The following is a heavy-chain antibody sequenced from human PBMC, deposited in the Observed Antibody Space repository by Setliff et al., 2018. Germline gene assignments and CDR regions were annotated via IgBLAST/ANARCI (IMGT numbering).Heavy chain of an antibody. J-gene: IGHJ6*02. D-gene: IGHD6-13*01. CDR1: GYSISSGYY. V-gene: IGHV4-38-2*01. CDR2: INYSGST. Sequence: SETLSLTCSVSGYSISSGYYWGWIRQPPGKGLEWIGSINYSGSTYYNPSLKSRVTISVETSKNQFSLKLSSVTAADTAVYYCARAAGYSSSWYHYYYGMDVWGQGTTVTVSS. CDR3: ARAAGYSSSWYHYYYGMDV.